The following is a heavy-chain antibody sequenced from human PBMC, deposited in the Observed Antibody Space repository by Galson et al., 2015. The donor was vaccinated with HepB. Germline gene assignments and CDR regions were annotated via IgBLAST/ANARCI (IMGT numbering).Heavy chain of an antibody. CDR3: ARLGLTYSGPLDY. CDR1: GGSISSSSYY. D-gene: IGHD1-26*01. V-gene: IGHV4-39*01. Sequence: ETLSLTCTVSGGSISSSSYYWGWIRQPPGKGLEWIGSIYYSGSTYYNPSLKSRVTISVDTSKNQFSLKLSSVTAADTAVYYCARLGLTYSGPLDYWGQGTLVTVSS. J-gene: IGHJ4*02. CDR2: IYYSGST.